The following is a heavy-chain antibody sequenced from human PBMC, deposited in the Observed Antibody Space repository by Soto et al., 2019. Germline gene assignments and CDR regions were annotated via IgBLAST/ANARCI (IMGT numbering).Heavy chain of an antibody. V-gene: IGHV2-5*01. J-gene: IGHJ4*02. CDR2: IYGSDDK. CDR3: ARRSDPYYFDS. Sequence: QITLKESGPTLVKPTQTLTLTCTFSGFSLTTSAVAVGWIRQPPGKALEWLAIIYGSDDKFYSPSLKSRLTITKDTSTSQVVLTMPNMVPVDTATYYCARRSDPYYFDSWGQGTLVTVSS. CDR1: GFSLTTSAVA.